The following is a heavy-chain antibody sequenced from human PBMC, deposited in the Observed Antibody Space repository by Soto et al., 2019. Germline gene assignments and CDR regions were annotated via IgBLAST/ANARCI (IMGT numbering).Heavy chain of an antibody. CDR3: ATDLPPGSYLHDDNGYLLFNY. J-gene: IGHJ1*01. CDR2: IKSRIDGATT. Sequence: PGGSLRLSCTASGFTFTNAWMSWVRQAPGKGLEWVGRIKSRIDGATTEYAASVNGRFTISRDDSRNTLFLDMNNLKTEDTAVYYCATDLPPGSYLHDDNGYLLFNYWGQGNRVTVS. V-gene: IGHV3-15*01. CDR1: GFTFTNAW. D-gene: IGHD3-22*01.